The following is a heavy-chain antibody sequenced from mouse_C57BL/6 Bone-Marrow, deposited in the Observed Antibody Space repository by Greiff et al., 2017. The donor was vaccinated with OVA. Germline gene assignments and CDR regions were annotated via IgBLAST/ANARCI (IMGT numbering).Heavy chain of an antibody. J-gene: IGHJ3*01. D-gene: IGHD2-14*01. CDR3: AKYGRYGAWFAV. CDR1: GYTFTSYW. CDR2: IDPSDSYT. V-gene: IGHV1-50*01. Sequence: QVQLQQPGAELVKPGASVKLSCKASGYTFTSYWMQWVKQRPGQGLEWIGEIDPSDSYTNYNQKFKGKATLTVDTSSSTAYMQLSSLTSEDSAVSDSAKYGRYGAWFAVWGQGTLVTVSA.